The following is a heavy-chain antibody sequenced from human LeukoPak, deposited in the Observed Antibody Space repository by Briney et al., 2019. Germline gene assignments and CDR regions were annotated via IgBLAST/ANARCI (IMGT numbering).Heavy chain of an antibody. CDR2: IYYSGTT. Sequence: SETLSLTCTVSGDSISSSDYYWGWIRQPPGKGLEWIGTIYYSGTTFYNPSLRSRVSLSIDTSKNQFSLRLRSVTAADTAVYYCVRGAAAAQFDPWGQGTLVTVSS. D-gene: IGHD6-13*01. CDR1: GDSISSSDYY. J-gene: IGHJ5*02. V-gene: IGHV4-39*07. CDR3: VRGAAAAQFDP.